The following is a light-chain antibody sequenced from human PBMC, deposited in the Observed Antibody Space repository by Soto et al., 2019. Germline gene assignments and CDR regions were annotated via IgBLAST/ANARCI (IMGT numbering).Light chain of an antibody. CDR3: QHYGSSPPFT. CDR2: GAS. V-gene: IGKV3-20*01. J-gene: IGKJ4*01. CDR1: PEIRYSF. Sequence: EFVLTQSPGTLSLSPGERTPPPLRARPEIRYSFLARYQQKPGQAPRLLIYGASSRGTGIPDRFSGSGSGTDFTLTISRLEPEDFAVYYCQHYGSSPPFTFGGGTKVEIK.